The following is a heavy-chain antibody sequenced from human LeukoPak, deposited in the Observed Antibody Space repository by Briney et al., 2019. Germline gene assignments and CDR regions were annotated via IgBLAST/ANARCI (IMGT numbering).Heavy chain of an antibody. CDR3: ARSGRRGDYRWDHYYMDV. J-gene: IGHJ6*03. Sequence: ASVKVSCKASGYTFTSYYMHWVRQAPGQGLEWMGIINPSGGSTSYAQKFQGRVTMTRDTSTSTVYMELSSLRSEDTAVYYCARSGRRGDYRWDHYYMDVWGKGTTVTISS. V-gene: IGHV1-46*01. D-gene: IGHD2-21*02. CDR1: GYTFTSYY. CDR2: INPSGGST.